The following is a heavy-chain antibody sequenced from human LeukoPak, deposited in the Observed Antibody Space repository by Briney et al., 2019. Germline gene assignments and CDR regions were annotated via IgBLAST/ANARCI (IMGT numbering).Heavy chain of an antibody. V-gene: IGHV3-23*01. Sequence: GGSLRLSCAASGFTFTNYPMNWVRQAPGKGLEWVSDISGSGGNTHYADSVKGRFTISRDNSKNTLYLQMNSLRAEDTAVYYCAKERITTTAFDYWGQGTLVTVSS. CDR1: GFTFTNYP. D-gene: IGHD4-17*01. CDR3: AKERITTTAFDY. CDR2: ISGSGGNT. J-gene: IGHJ4*02.